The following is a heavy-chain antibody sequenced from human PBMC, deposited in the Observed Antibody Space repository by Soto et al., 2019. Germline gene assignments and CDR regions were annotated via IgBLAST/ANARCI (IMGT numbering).Heavy chain of an antibody. D-gene: IGHD3-10*01. J-gene: IGHJ3*02. CDR3: ARDPRLWFGELQPQGAAFDI. CDR2: ISSSGSTI. CDR1: GFTFSDYY. Sequence: GGSLRLSCAASGFTFSDYYMSWIRQAPGKGLEWVSYISSSGSTIYYADSVKGRFTISRDNAKNSLYLQMNSLRAEDTAVYYCARDPRLWFGELQPQGAAFDIWGQGTMVTVSS. V-gene: IGHV3-11*01.